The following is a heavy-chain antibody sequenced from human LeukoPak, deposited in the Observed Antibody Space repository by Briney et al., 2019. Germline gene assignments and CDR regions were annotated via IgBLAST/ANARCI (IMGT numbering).Heavy chain of an antibody. CDR2: VSYSGST. J-gene: IGHJ5*02. CDR3: ARIQFLGDWFDP. D-gene: IGHD2-21*01. CDR1: GLSISNYY. Sequence: SGTLSLTCAVSGLSISNYYWSWIRQPPGKGLEWIGYVSYSGSTKENPSLKSRVSMSVDTSKNQFSLKLTSLTAADTAVYFCARIQFLGDWFDPWGQGILVTVSS. V-gene: IGHV4-59*08.